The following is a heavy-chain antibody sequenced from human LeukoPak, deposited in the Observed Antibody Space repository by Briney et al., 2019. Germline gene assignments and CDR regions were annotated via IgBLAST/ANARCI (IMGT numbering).Heavy chain of an antibody. D-gene: IGHD6-19*01. V-gene: IGHV4-61*02. Sequence: SQTLSLTCTVSGGSISSGSYYWSWIRQPAGKGLEWIGRMYTSGSTNYNPSLKSRVTMSIDTSKNQFSLKLSSVTAADTAVYYCARGLIAVAGISFDYWGQGTLVTVSS. CDR2: MYTSGST. J-gene: IGHJ4*02. CDR1: GGSISSGSYY. CDR3: ARGLIAVAGISFDY.